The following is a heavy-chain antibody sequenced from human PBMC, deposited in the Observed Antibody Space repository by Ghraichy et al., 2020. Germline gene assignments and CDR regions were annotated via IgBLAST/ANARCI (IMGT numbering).Heavy chain of an antibody. CDR3: ATAPGYWSTAPFDY. CDR1: GFPFSNAW. CDR2: IKNRAEGGTT. V-gene: IGHV3-15*01. Sequence: GGSLRLSCAVSGFPFSNAWMSWVRQAPGKGLEWVGRIKNRAEGGTTDFAAPVKGRFAISRDDSKNTLFLQMNSLKTDDTAIYYCATAPGYWSTAPFDYWGQGALVTVSS. J-gene: IGHJ4*02. D-gene: IGHD2-15*01.